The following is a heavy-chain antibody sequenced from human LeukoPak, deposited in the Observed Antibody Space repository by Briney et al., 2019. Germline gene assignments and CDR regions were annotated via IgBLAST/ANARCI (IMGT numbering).Heavy chain of an antibody. Sequence: SETLSLTCTVSGYSISSGYYWGWIRQPPGKGLEWIGSIYHSGSTYYNPSLKSRVTISVDTSKNQFSLKLSSVTAADTAVYYCARATYSSSPTFDYWGQGTLVTVSS. CDR1: GYSISSGYY. V-gene: IGHV4-38-2*02. CDR2: IYHSGST. CDR3: ARATYSSSPTFDY. D-gene: IGHD6-13*01. J-gene: IGHJ4*02.